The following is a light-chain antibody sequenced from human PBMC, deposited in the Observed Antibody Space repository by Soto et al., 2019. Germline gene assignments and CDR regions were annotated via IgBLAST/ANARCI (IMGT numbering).Light chain of an antibody. CDR1: QSISSSF. Sequence: DIQITHSPSSMSASLGDSVTITCRASQSISSSFLNWYQQKPGKAPKLLIFSASSLQSGVPARFSGSGSWTDFMLTSSSLQPEDFATYYCQQSYRVPLTFGGGTKVDIK. CDR2: SAS. J-gene: IGKJ4*01. CDR3: QQSYRVPLT. V-gene: IGKV1-39*01.